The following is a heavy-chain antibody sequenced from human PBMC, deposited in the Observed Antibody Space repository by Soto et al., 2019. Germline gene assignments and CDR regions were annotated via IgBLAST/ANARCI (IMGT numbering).Heavy chain of an antibody. Sequence: SGPTLVNPPEPLTLTCTVSGFSLSDARMGVAWIRQPPGKALDWLAHVFANDEKSYNPSLRSRLTISKDTSKSQVVLTLTNMDPVDTATYYCARMVRLVGATFYFDYWGQGTLVTVSS. V-gene: IGHV2-26*01. J-gene: IGHJ4*02. CDR3: ARMVRLVGATFYFDY. CDR2: VFANDEK. CDR1: GFSLSDARMG. D-gene: IGHD1-26*01.